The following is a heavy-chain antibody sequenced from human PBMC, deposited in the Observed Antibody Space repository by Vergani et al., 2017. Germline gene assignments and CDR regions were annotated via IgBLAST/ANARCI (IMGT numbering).Heavy chain of an antibody. D-gene: IGHD3-22*01. CDR2: ISSRDSTR. CDR3: ARGVHYXDSSGYYSLEYFQH. V-gene: IGHV3-48*01. Sequence: EVQLVESGGGLEQPGGSLRLSCAASRFTFSSYSMNWVRQAPGKGLEWVSYISSRDSTRYYADSVKGRFTISRDNAKNSLYLQMNSLRVEDTAVYYCARGVHYXDSSGYYSLEYFQHWGQGTLVTVSS. CDR1: RFTFSSYS. J-gene: IGHJ1*01.